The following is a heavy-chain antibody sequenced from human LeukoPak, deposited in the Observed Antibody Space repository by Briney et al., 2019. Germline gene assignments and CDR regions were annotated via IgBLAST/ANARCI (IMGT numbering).Heavy chain of an antibody. D-gene: IGHD1-26*01. CDR1: GFTFSNYE. CDR3: AREGSVSSPFDY. V-gene: IGHV3-20*04. Sequence: PGGSLRLSCAASGFTFSNYEMNWVRQAPGKGLEWVSGINWNGGSTGYADSVKGRFTISRDNAKNSLYLQMNSLRAEDTALYYCAREGSVSSPFDYWGQGTLVTVSS. CDR2: INWNGGST. J-gene: IGHJ4*02.